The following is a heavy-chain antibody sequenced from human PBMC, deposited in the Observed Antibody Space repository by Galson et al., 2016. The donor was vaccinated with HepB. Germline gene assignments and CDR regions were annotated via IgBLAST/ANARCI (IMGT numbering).Heavy chain of an antibody. CDR3: ARDPSLRSGMNV. CDR2: LFAGGET. J-gene: IGHJ6*02. V-gene: IGHV3-66*01. CDR1: GLSVSDAY. Sequence: SLRLSCAASGLSVSDAYMNWVRQAPGKGLEWVSVLFAGGETYYADSLRGRFTISRDNSKNILYLQTNSLRVEDTAVYYCARDPSLRSGMNVWGQGTTVTVSS.